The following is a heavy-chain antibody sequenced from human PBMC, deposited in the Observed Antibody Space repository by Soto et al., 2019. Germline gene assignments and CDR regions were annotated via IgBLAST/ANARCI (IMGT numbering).Heavy chain of an antibody. Sequence: QVQLVESGGGVVQPGRSLRLSCAASGFTFSSYGMHWVRQAPGKGLEWVAVISYDGSNKYYADSVKGRFTISRDNSKNTLYLQMNSLRAEDTAVYYCAKDSVLVVAAPDFDPWGQGTLVTVSS. V-gene: IGHV3-30*18. D-gene: IGHD2-15*01. CDR2: ISYDGSNK. CDR3: AKDSVLVVAAPDFDP. J-gene: IGHJ5*02. CDR1: GFTFSSYG.